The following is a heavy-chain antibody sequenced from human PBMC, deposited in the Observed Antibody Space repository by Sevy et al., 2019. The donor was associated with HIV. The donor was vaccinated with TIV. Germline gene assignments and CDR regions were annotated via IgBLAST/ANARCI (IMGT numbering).Heavy chain of an antibody. V-gene: IGHV3-23*01. CDR3: ARKYDSSGYFDY. J-gene: IGHJ4*02. CDR1: GFTFSISA. CDR2: ISGSGNSA. D-gene: IGHD3-22*01. Sequence: GGSLRLSCAASGFTFSISAMTWVRQAPGKGLEWVSVISGSGNSAYYADSVKGRFTISRDNSKNTLSLQMNSLRAEDTAIYYCARKYDSSGYFDYWGQGTLVTVSS.